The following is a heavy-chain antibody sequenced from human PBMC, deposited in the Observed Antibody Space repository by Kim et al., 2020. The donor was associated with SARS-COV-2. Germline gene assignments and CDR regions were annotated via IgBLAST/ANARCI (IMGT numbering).Heavy chain of an antibody. CDR2: IYYSGST. V-gene: IGHV4-31*03. Sequence: SETLSLTCTVSGGSISSGGYYWSWIRQHPGKGLEWIGYIYYSGSTYYNPSLKSRVTISVDTSKNQFSLKLSSVTAADTAVYYCASHGLITMVRGGIDYWGQGTLVTVSS. CDR1: GGSISSGGYY. CDR3: ASHGLITMVRGGIDY. J-gene: IGHJ4*02. D-gene: IGHD3-10*01.